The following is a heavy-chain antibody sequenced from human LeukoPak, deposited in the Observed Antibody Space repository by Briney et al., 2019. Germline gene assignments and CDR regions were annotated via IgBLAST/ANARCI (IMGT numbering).Heavy chain of an antibody. V-gene: IGHV4-34*01. CDR3: ARVRAAGSFDI. CDR2: INHSGST. J-gene: IGHJ3*02. CDR1: GGSFSGYY. Sequence: SETLSRTCAVYGGSFSGYYWTWIRQPPGKGLEWIGEINHSGSTNYNPSLKSRVTISVDTSRNQFSLILTSVTAAGTAVYFCARVRAAGSFDIWGQGTMVTVSS.